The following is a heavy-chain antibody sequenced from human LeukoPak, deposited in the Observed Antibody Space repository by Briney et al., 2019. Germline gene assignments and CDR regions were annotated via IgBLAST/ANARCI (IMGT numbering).Heavy chain of an antibody. CDR1: GGTFSSYA. J-gene: IGHJ4*02. V-gene: IGHV1-18*01. CDR2: ISTKNGKT. D-gene: IGHD4-11*01. CDR3: ARDENYNKDY. Sequence: ASVKVSCKASGGTFSSYAISWVRQAPGQGLEWMGWISTKNGKTDYAQKLQGRVTMTTDTSTSTAYMELRSLRSDDTAVYYCARDENYNKDYWGQGALVTVSS.